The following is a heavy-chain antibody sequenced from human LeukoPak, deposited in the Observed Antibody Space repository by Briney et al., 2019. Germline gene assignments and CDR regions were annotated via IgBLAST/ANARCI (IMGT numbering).Heavy chain of an antibody. CDR1: GGSISSGGYY. CDR3: ARDKYDILTGYSAPGAFDI. CDR2: IYYSGST. Sequence: SETLSLTCTVSGGSISSGGYYWNWIRQFPRKGLEWIGYIYYSGSTYYNPSLASGITISLDTSKNLFSLKLSSVTAADTAVYYCARDKYDILTGYSAPGAFDIWGQGTMVTVSS. D-gene: IGHD3-9*01. J-gene: IGHJ3*02. V-gene: IGHV4-31*03.